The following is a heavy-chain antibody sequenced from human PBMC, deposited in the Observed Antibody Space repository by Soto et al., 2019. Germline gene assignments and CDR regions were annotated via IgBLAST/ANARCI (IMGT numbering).Heavy chain of an antibody. CDR2: IIPIFGIP. Sequence: QVQLVQSGAEVKKPGSSVKVSCKASGGTFSRYSITWVRQAPGHGLEWIGRIIPIFGIPTYAQKFQGRVTFTADESKSTAYRELSSLRSDDTAVYYCAREDRDRETGLVPAAIDGMDVWGQGTTVTVSS. CDR3: AREDRDRETGLVPAAIDGMDV. J-gene: IGHJ6*02. V-gene: IGHV1-69*08. CDR1: GGTFSRYS. D-gene: IGHD2-2*01.